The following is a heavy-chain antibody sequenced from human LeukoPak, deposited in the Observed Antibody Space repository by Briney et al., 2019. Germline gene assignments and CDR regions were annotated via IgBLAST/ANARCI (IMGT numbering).Heavy chain of an antibody. J-gene: IGHJ4*02. D-gene: IGHD3-3*01. CDR2: ISSSSSTI. V-gene: IGHV3-48*01. CDR3: AREGGGGGYYSDYFDY. CDR1: GFTFSSYS. Sequence: GGSLRLSCAASGFTFSSYSMNWVRQAPGKGLEWVSYISSSSSTIYYADSVKGRFTTSRDNAKNSLYLQMNSLRAEDTAVYCCAREGGGGGYYSDYFDYWGQGTLATVSS.